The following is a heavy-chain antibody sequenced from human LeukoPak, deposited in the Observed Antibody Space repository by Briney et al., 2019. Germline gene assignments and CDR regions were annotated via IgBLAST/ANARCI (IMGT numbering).Heavy chain of an antibody. V-gene: IGHV1-69*05. D-gene: IGHD1-14*01. CDR2: IIPIFGTA. J-gene: IGHJ5*02. CDR1: GGTFSSYA. CDR3: ARPFFAGITRDNWFDP. Sequence: GASVKVSCKASGGTFSSYAISWVRQAPGQGLEWMGGIIPIFGTANYAQKFQGRVTITTDESTSTAYMELSSLRSEDTAVYYCARPFFAGITRDNWFDPWGQGTLVTASS.